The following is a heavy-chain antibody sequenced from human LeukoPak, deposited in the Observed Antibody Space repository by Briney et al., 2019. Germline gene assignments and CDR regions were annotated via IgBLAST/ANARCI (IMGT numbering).Heavy chain of an antibody. V-gene: IGHV3-30*02. Sequence: TGGSLRLSCAASGFTFSSYGMHWVRQAPGKGLEWVAFIRYDGSNKYYADSVKGRFTISRDNSKNTLYLQMNSLRAEDTAVYYCAKVFYDYYYDSSGYYSNYWGQGTLVTVSS. CDR1: GFTFSSYG. J-gene: IGHJ4*02. CDR2: IRYDGSNK. D-gene: IGHD3-22*01. CDR3: AKVFYDYYYDSSGYYSNY.